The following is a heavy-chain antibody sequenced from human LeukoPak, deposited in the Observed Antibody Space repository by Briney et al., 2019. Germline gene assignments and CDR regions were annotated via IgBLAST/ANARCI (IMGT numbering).Heavy chain of an antibody. D-gene: IGHD3-22*01. CDR3: AAMIGYFDY. CDR2: MYTSGST. CDR1: GGSVNSGNYY. J-gene: IGHJ4*02. V-gene: IGHV4-61*02. Sequence: PSQTLSLTCTVSGGSVNSGNYYWSWIQQPAGKVLEWIGRMYTSGSTNYNPSLKSRVSISRDTSKNQFSLKLNSVTAADTAVYYCAAMIGYFDYWGQGILVTVSS.